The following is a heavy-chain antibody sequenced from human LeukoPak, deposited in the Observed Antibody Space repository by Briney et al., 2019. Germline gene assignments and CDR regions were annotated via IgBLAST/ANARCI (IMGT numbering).Heavy chain of an antibody. CDR2: VNHSGYT. D-gene: IGHD4-17*01. Sequence: SETLSLTCAVSGVSFSTYYWSWIRQSPEKGLGWIGEVNHSGYTNYNPSPKSRVTISVDTSKNQFSLRLNSVTAADTAVYYCARQLYGSDYWGQGTLVTVS. J-gene: IGHJ4*02. CDR3: ARQLYGSDY. CDR1: GVSFSTYY. V-gene: IGHV4-34*01.